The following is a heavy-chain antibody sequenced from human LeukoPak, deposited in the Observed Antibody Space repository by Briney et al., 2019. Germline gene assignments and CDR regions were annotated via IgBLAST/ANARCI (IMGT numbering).Heavy chain of an antibody. CDR2: MNPNSGNT. CDR3: ARDIQERDGYNYLDY. V-gene: IGHV1-8*01. J-gene: IGHJ4*02. Sequence: ASVKVSCKASGYTFTSYDINWVRQATGQGLEWMGWMNPNSGNTGYAQKLQGRVTMTTDTSTSTAYMELRSLRSDDTAVYYCARDIQERDGYNYLDYWGQGTLVTVSS. CDR1: GYTFTSYD. D-gene: IGHD5-24*01.